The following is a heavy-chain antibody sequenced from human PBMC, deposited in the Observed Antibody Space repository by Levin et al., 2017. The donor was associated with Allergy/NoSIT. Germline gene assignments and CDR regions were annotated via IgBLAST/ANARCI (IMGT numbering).Heavy chain of an antibody. CDR3: ATASPTVIAAAGAIDY. D-gene: IGHD6-13*01. V-gene: IGHV1-24*01. J-gene: IGHJ4*02. CDR2: FDPEDGET. Sequence: ASVKVSCKVSGYTLTELSMHWVRQAPGKGLEWMGGFDPEDGETIYAQKFQGRVTMTEDTSTDTAYMELSSLRSEDTAVYYCATASPTVIAAAGAIDYWGQGTLVTVSS. CDR1: GYTLTELS.